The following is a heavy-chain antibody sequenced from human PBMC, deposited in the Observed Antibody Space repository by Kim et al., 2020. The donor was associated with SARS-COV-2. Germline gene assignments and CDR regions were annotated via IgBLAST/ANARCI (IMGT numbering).Heavy chain of an antibody. V-gene: IGHV4-39*01. J-gene: IGHJ6*02. CDR3: AGRSVLWYTYGMDV. Sequence: SETLSLTCTVSGGSISSSSYYWGWIRQPPGKGLEWIGSIYYSGSTYYNPSLKSRVTISVDTSKNQFSLKLSSVTAADTAVYYCAGRSVLWYTYGMDVWGQGTTVTVSS. CDR2: IYYSGST. D-gene: IGHD3-10*01. CDR1: GGSISSSSYY.